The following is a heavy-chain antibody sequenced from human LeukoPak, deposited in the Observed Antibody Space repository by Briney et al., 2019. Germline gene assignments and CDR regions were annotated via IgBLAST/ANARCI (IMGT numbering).Heavy chain of an antibody. Sequence: GGSLRLSCAASGFTFSSYSMNWVRQATGKGLEWVSSISSSSSYIYYADSVKGRFTISGDNAKNSLHLQIHTLRAEDTAVYYCARHRGGKWELLGALDIWGQGTMVTVSS. CDR1: GFTFSSYS. J-gene: IGHJ3*02. D-gene: IGHD1-26*01. CDR2: ISSSSSYI. V-gene: IGHV3-21*01. CDR3: ARHRGGKWELLGALDI.